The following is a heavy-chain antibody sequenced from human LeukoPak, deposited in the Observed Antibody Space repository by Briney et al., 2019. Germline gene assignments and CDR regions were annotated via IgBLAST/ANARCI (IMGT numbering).Heavy chain of an antibody. D-gene: IGHD4/OR15-4a*01. J-gene: IGHJ4*02. CDR1: GGSISSYY. CDR3: ARRAGAYSHPYDY. V-gene: IGHV4-59*01. Sequence: SETLSLTCTVSGGSISSYYWSWIRQPPGKGLEWIGYIYYSGSTNYNPSLTSRVTISVDTSKDQFSLKLSSVTAADTAVYYCARRAGAYSHPYDYWGQGTLVTVSS. CDR2: IYYSGST.